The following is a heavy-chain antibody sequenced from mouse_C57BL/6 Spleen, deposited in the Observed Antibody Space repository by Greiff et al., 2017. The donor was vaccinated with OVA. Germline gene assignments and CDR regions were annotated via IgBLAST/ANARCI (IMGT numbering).Heavy chain of an antibody. J-gene: IGHJ4*01. Sequence: EVKVEESGPGLVKPSQSLSLTCSVTGYSITSGYYWNWIRQFPGNKLEWMGYISYDGSNNYNPSLKNRISITRDTSKNQFFLKLNSVTTEDTATYYCARGLDYAMDYWGQGTSGTVSS. CDR2: ISYDGSN. CDR1: GYSITSGYY. CDR3: ARGLDYAMDY. V-gene: IGHV3-6*01.